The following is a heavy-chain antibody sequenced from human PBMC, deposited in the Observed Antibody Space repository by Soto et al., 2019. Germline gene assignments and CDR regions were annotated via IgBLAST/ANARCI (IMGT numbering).Heavy chain of an antibody. J-gene: IGHJ6*02. CDR3: ASVSAAQYYYVMDA. CDR2: IDTTGSTT. D-gene: IGHD2-15*01. V-gene: IGHV3-74*01. CDR1: EFSFSTYW. Sequence: VQLVESGGGLVQPGGSLRLSCVASEFSFSTYWMHWVRQAPGKGLMWVARIDTTGSTTTYADSMQGRFTISRDNAKHTLYLQMNSVTNDVTAIYFCASVSAAQYYYVMDAWCQGTNVTLS.